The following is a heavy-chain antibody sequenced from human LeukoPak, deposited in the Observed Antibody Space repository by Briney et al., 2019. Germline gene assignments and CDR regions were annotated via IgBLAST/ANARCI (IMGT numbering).Heavy chain of an antibody. CDR3: SRHEANSRYHFDY. CDR1: GYSFTNYW. CDR2: IYPGDSDT. J-gene: IGHJ4*02. V-gene: IGHV5-51*01. D-gene: IGHD4/OR15-4a*01. Sequence: GESLKISCKGSGYSFTNYWIGWVRQMPGKGLEWMGIIYPGDSDTRYSPSFQGQVTISADKSISTAYLQWSSLKASDTAMYYWSRHEANSRYHFDYWGQGTLVTVSS.